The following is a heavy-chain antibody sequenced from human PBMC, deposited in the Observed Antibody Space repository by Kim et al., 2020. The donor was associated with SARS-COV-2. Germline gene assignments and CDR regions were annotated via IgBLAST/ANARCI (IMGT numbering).Heavy chain of an antibody. V-gene: IGHV4-38-2*02. J-gene: IGHJ4*02. CDR3: TKVDRHLFTG. CDR1: GISITSGYS. CDR2: MFHSGTS. Sequence: SETLSLTCNVSGISITSGYSWGWIRQSPGRGLEWIATMFHSGTSYYNPSLKTRVTISLDTSTNQVSLVLTSVTAADTATYYCTKVDRHLFTGWGQGVLVTVSA.